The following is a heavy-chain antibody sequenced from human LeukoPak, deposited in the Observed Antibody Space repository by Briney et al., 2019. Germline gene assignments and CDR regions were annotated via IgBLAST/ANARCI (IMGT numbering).Heavy chain of an antibody. CDR1: GGSISSSSYY. CDR3: ARGSDDYLSFFDY. D-gene: IGHD4-11*01. CDR2: IYYSGST. Sequence: SETLSLTCTGSGGSISSSSYYWGWIRQPPGKGLEWIGSIYYSGSTYYNPSLKSRVTISVDTSKNQFSLKLSSVTAADTAVYYCARGSDDYLSFFDYWGQGTLVTVSS. J-gene: IGHJ4*02. V-gene: IGHV4-39*07.